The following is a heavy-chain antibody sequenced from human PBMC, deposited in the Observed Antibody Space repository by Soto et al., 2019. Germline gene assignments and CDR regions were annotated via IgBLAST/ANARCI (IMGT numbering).Heavy chain of an antibody. J-gene: IGHJ4*02. CDR3: ARAPGCTNGVCYQFDY. CDR2: INHSGST. D-gene: IGHD2-8*01. Sequence: SETLSLTCAVYGGSFSGYYWSWIRQPPGKGLEWIGEINHSGSTNYSPSLKSRVTISVDTSKNQFSLKLSSVTAADTAVYYCARAPGCTNGVCYQFDYWGQGTLVTVSS. V-gene: IGHV4-34*01. CDR1: GGSFSGYY.